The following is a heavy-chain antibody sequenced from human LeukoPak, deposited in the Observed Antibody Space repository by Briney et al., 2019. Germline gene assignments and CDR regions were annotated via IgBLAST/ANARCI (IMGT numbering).Heavy chain of an antibody. CDR3: ARGSNFPPLGFDP. J-gene: IGHJ5*02. D-gene: IGHD1-1*01. CDR1: GYSISSGYY. CDR2: IYHSGST. Sequence: PSETLSLTCSVSGYSISSGYYWGWIRQPPGKGLEWIGRIYHSGSTNYNPSLKSRVTISVDKSKNQFSLRLSSVTAADTAVYYCARGSNFPPLGFDPWGQGTLVTVSS. V-gene: IGHV4-38-2*02.